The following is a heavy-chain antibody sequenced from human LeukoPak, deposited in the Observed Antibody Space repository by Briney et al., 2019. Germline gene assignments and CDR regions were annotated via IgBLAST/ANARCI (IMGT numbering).Heavy chain of an antibody. J-gene: IGHJ4*02. CDR2: ISAYNGNT. CDR3: ARVPCSGGSCYFRREY. V-gene: IGHV1-18*01. D-gene: IGHD2-15*01. CDR1: GYTFTSYG. Sequence: ASVKVSCKASGYTFTSYGISWVRQGPGQGGEWMGWISAYNGNTNYAQKLRGRVTMTTDTSTSTAYMELRSLRSDDTAVYYCARVPCSGGSCYFRREYWGQGTLVTVSS.